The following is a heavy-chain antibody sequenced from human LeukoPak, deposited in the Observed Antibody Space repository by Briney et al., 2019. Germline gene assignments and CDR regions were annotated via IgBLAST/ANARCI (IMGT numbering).Heavy chain of an antibody. Sequence: GGSLRLSCAASGFTVSSNYMSWVRQAPGKGLEWVAIISYDESNKYYADSVKGRFTISRDNSKNTLFLQMTSLRAEDTAVYYCAKHPGDFTGIVNYYYMDLWGKGTTVTVSS. CDR1: GFTVSSNY. CDR3: AKHPGDFTGIVNYYYMDL. D-gene: IGHD1-26*01. CDR2: ISYDESNK. V-gene: IGHV3-30*18. J-gene: IGHJ6*03.